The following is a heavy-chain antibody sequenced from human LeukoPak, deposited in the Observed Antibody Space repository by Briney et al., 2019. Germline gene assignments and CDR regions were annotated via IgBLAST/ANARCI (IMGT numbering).Heavy chain of an antibody. D-gene: IGHD1-26*01. Sequence: SETLSLTCAVYGGSFSGYYWSWIRQPPGKGLEWIGEINHSGSTNYNPSLKSRVTISVDTSKNQFSLKLSSVTAADTAVYYCARGGGSYYLDCWGQGTLVTVSS. CDR2: INHSGST. CDR1: GGSFSGYY. V-gene: IGHV4-34*01. CDR3: ARGGGSYYLDC. J-gene: IGHJ4*02.